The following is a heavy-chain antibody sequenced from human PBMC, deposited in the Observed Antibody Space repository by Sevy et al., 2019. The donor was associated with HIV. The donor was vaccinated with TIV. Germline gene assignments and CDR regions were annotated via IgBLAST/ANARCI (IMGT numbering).Heavy chain of an antibody. CDR1: GGYISSGGYY. CDR3: ARGQLARWFDP. V-gene: IGHV4-31*03. D-gene: IGHD6-6*01. CDR2: IYYSGST. Sequence: SETLSLTCTVSGGYISSGGYYWSWIRQHPGKGLEWIGYIYYSGSTYYNPSLKSRVTISVDTSKNQFSLKLSSVTAADTAVYYCARGQLARWFDPWGQGTLVTVSS. J-gene: IGHJ5*02.